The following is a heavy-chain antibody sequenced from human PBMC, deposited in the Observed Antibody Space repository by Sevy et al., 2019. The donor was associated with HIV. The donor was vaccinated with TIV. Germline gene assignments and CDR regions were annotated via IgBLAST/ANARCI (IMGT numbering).Heavy chain of an antibody. D-gene: IGHD3-10*01. CDR1: GFTFSSYA. Sequence: GGSLRLSCAASGFTFSSYAMSWVRQAPGKGLEWVSAISGSGGSTYYADSVKGRFTISRDNSKNTLYLQMNSLRAEDTAVYYCATGGVTMVQGVIRWFDPWGQGTLVTVSS. CDR3: ATGGVTMVQGVIRWFDP. J-gene: IGHJ5*02. V-gene: IGHV3-23*01. CDR2: ISGSGGST.